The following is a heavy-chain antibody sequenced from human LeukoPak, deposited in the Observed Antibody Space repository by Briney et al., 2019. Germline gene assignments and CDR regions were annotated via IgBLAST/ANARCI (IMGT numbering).Heavy chain of an antibody. Sequence: PSETLSLTCAVYGGSFSAYYWSWIRQSPGKGLEWIGEINHSGSTNYNPSLKSRVTISVDTSKNQFSLKLSSVTAADTAVYYCARHSPLVAATVAFDFWGQGTMITVSS. D-gene: IGHD2-15*01. CDR3: ARHSPLVAATVAFDF. CDR2: INHSGST. V-gene: IGHV4-34*01. CDR1: GGSFSAYY. J-gene: IGHJ3*01.